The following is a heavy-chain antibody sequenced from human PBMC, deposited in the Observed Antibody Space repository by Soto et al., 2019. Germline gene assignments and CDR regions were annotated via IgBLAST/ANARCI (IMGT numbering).Heavy chain of an antibody. J-gene: IGHJ4*02. CDR3: ARDLAKGGGCAGFDY. D-gene: IGHD1-26*01. V-gene: IGHV1-2*02. CDR2: INPKSGGT. Sequence: ASVKVSCKASGYTFTVYYMHWVRQAPGQGLEWMRWINPKSGGTMYPQKFQGRVTMTWDTSISTAYMALTRLRSDDTAVYYCARDLAKGGGCAGFDYSRKGNMFPVSS. CDR1: GYTFTVYY.